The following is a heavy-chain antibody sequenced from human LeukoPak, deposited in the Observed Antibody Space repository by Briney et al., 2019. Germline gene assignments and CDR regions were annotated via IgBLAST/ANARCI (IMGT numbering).Heavy chain of an antibody. D-gene: IGHD2-8*01. CDR1: GFTFSSYG. CDR3: AREGRRYCTNGVCYRDY. Sequence: GGSLRLSCAASGFTFSSYGMHWVRQAPGKGLEWVAVIWYDGSNKYYADFVKGRFTISRDNSKNTLYLQMNSLRAEDTAVYYCAREGRRYCTNGVCYRDYWGQGTLVTVSS. J-gene: IGHJ4*02. V-gene: IGHV3-33*01. CDR2: IWYDGSNK.